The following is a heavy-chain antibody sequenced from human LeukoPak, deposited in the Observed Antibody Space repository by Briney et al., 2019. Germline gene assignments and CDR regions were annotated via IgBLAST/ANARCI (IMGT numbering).Heavy chain of an antibody. D-gene: IGHD3-22*01. CDR3: ARDIATPYYYDSSGFSWYFDL. Sequence: SETLSLTCTVSGGSISSSYWSWIRQPAGKGLEWIGRIYTSGNANYNPSLKSRVTMSVDTSKNQFSLKLSSVTAADTAVYYCARDIATPYYYDSSGFSWYFDLWGRGTLVTVSS. V-gene: IGHV4-4*07. CDR1: GGSISSSY. J-gene: IGHJ2*01. CDR2: IYTSGNA.